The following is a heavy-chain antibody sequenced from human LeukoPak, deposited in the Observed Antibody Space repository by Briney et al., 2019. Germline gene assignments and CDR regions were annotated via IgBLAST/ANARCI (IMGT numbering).Heavy chain of an antibody. V-gene: IGHV4-4*07. CDR1: GGSISSYY. J-gene: IGHJ4*02. CDR2: IYTSVST. D-gene: IGHD3-3*01. Sequence: SETLSLTCTVSGGSISSYYWSWIRQPAGKGLEWIGRIYTSVSTNYNPSLKSRVTMSVDTSKNQFSLKLSSVTAADTAVYYCTVRAYYDFWSGYYTGIVSDYWGQGTLVTVSS. CDR3: TVRAYYDFWSGYYTGIVSDY.